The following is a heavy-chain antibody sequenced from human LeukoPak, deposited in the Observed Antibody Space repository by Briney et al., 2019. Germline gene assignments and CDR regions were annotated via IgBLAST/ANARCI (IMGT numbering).Heavy chain of an antibody. Sequence: GGSLRLSCAASGFTVSSNYMSWVRQAPGKGLEWVSVIYSGGSTCYADSVKGRFTISRDNSKNTLYLQMNSLRAEDTAVYYCARQQLGHFDYWGQGTLVTVSS. J-gene: IGHJ4*02. CDR1: GFTVSSNY. V-gene: IGHV3-66*04. D-gene: IGHD6-13*01. CDR3: ARQQLGHFDY. CDR2: IYSGGST.